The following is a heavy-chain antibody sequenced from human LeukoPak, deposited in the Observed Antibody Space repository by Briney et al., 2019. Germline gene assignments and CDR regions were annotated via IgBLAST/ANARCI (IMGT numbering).Heavy chain of an antibody. CDR1: GYTFNIYG. Sequence: ASVKVSCKASGYTFNIYGIIWVRQAPGQGLEWVGWISTYNGNTNYAPNIQDRVTMTTDTSTSTAYMELRSLRSDDTAVYYCARIYSSSWHDLDYWGQGTLVTVSS. D-gene: IGHD6-13*01. CDR2: ISTYNGNT. CDR3: ARIYSSSWHDLDY. J-gene: IGHJ4*02. V-gene: IGHV1-18*01.